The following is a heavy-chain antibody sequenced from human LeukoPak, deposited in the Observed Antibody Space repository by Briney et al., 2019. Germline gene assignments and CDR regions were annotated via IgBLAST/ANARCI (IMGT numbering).Heavy chain of an antibody. Sequence: GGSLRLSCAASGFTFSSYAMSWVRQAPGKGLEWVSAISGSGGSTYYADSVKGRFTISRDNSKNTLYLQMNSLRAEDTAVYYCASAGYYYDSSGRLFDYWGQGTLVTVSS. J-gene: IGHJ4*02. CDR2: ISGSGGST. D-gene: IGHD3-22*01. V-gene: IGHV3-23*01. CDR1: GFTFSSYA. CDR3: ASAGYYYDSSGRLFDY.